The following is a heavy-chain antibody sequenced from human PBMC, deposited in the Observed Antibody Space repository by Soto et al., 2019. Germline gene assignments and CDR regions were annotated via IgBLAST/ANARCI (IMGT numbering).Heavy chain of an antibody. D-gene: IGHD5-12*01. CDR3: AKAPPNRRGSLGSPPHVGGGHY. CDR1: GYTFSNYG. Sequence: ASVKVSCKTSGYTFSNYGITWVRQAPGQPLEWLGWISLYSDGTNYAQKFHGRVSMTTDTSTTTAYMELRSLRSDDTAVYYCAKAPPNRRGSLGSPPHVGGGHYWGQGTLVTVSS. V-gene: IGHV1-18*01. J-gene: IGHJ4*02. CDR2: ISLYSDGT.